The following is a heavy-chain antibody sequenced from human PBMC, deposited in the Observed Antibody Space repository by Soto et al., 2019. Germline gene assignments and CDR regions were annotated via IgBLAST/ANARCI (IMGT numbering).Heavy chain of an antibody. CDR1: GFTFSTYA. J-gene: IGHJ4*02. Sequence: PGGSLRLSCAASGFTFSTYAIYWVRQAPGKGLEWVSSISSSSSYIYYADSVKGRFTISRDNAKNSLYLQMNSLRAEDTAVYYCARDQPGYSYGYGLGYWGQGTLVTVSS. V-gene: IGHV3-21*01. CDR3: ARDQPGYSYGYGLGY. CDR2: ISSSSSYI. D-gene: IGHD5-18*01.